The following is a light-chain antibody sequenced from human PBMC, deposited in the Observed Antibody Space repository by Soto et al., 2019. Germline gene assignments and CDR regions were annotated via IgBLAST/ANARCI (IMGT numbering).Light chain of an antibody. Sequence: QSVLTQPPSASGTPGQRVTISCSGSSSNIGSNFVYWYQQLPGTAPKLLIYRNDQRPSGIPDRFSGSKSGTSGSLAISGLRSEDEADYYCAAWDDSLSVLEFGGGTKLTVL. V-gene: IGLV1-47*01. CDR2: RND. J-gene: IGLJ2*01. CDR3: AAWDDSLSVLE. CDR1: SSNIGSNF.